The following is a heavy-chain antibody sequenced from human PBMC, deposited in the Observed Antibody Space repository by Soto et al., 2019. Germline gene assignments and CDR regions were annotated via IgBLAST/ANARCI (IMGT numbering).Heavy chain of an antibody. J-gene: IGHJ6*02. CDR3: ARVAWARYFDRRHYYYGLDV. CDR2: ISAYNGNT. V-gene: IGHV1-18*01. CDR1: GYTFTSYG. D-gene: IGHD3-9*01. Sequence: ASVKISCKASGYTFTSYGISWVRQAPGQGLEWMGWISAYNGNTNYAQKLQGRVTMTTDTSTSTAYMELRSLRSDDTAVYYCARVAWARYFDRRHYYYGLDVWGQGTTVTVSS.